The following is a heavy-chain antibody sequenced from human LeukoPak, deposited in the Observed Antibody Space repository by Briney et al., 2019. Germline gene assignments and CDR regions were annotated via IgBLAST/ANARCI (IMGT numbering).Heavy chain of an antibody. J-gene: IGHJ4*02. CDR2: IIPILGIA. D-gene: IGHD1-26*01. CDR3: ARMGHSGSPFDY. Sequence: SVKVSCKASGGTFISYTISWVRQAPGQGLEWMGRIIPILGIANYAQKFQGRVTITADKSTSTAYMELSSLRSEDTAVYYCARMGHSGSPFDYWGQGTLVTVSS. CDR1: GGTFISYT. V-gene: IGHV1-69*02.